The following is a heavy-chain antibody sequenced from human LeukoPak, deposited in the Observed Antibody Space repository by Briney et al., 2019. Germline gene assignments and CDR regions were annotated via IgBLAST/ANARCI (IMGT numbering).Heavy chain of an antibody. D-gene: IGHD5-18*01. Sequence: PGGSLRLSCAASGFTFSSYAMSWVRQAPGKGLEWVSSISSSSSYIYYADSVKGRFTISRDNAKNSLYLQMNSLRAKDTAVYYCARDHVDTAMDGEYYFDYWGQGTLVTVSS. J-gene: IGHJ4*02. V-gene: IGHV3-21*01. CDR2: ISSSSSYI. CDR3: ARDHVDTAMDGEYYFDY. CDR1: GFTFSSYA.